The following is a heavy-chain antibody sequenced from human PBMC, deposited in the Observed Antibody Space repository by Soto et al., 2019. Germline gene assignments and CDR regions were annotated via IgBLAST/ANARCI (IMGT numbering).Heavy chain of an antibody. D-gene: IGHD3-10*01. Sequence: GGSLRLSCAASGFTFSNYTMNWVRQAPGKGLEWVSSISSSSSYIYYADSVKGRFTISRDNAKNSLYLQMNSLRAEDTAVYYCAREDYYGGVGDWGQGTLVTVSS. CDR1: GFTFSNYT. J-gene: IGHJ1*01. V-gene: IGHV3-21*01. CDR2: ISSSSSYI. CDR3: AREDYYGGVGD.